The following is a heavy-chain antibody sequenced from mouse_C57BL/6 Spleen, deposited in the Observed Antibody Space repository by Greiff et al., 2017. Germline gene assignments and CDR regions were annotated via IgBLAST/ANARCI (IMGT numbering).Heavy chain of an antibody. J-gene: IGHJ4*01. CDR1: GYTFSSYW. V-gene: IGHV1-55*01. CDR2: IYPGSGST. CDR3: AREPGAMDY. Sequence: VQLQQPGAELVKPGASVKMSCKASGYTFSSYWINWVKQRPGQGLEWIGDIYPGSGSTNYNEKFKSKATLTVDTSSSTAYMQLSSLTSEDSAVYYCAREPGAMDYWGQGTSVTVSS.